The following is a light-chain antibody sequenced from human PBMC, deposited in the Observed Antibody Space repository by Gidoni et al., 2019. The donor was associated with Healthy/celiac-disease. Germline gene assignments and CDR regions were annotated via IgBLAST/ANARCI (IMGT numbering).Light chain of an antibody. CDR2: DVS. V-gene: IGLV2-11*01. Sequence: QSALTQPRSVSGSPGQSVTISCTGTSSDVGGYNYVYWYQQHPGNAPKLMIYDVSKRTSGVPDRFSGPKSGNTASLTISVLQAEDEADYYCCSYAGSYTFVFGGGTKLTVL. CDR1: SSDVGGYNY. CDR3: CSYAGSYTFV. J-gene: IGLJ2*01.